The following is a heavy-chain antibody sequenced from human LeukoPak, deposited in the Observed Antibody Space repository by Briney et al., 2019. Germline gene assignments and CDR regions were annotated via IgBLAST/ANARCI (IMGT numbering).Heavy chain of an antibody. CDR1: GFTFSSYG. J-gene: IGHJ4*02. CDR3: AKGLWFGEPLGGY. D-gene: IGHD3-10*01. Sequence: PGGSLRLSCAASGFTFSSYGMHWVRQAPGKGLECVAVISYDGSNKYYADSVKGRFTISRDNSKNTLYLQMNSLRAEDTAVYYCAKGLWFGEPLGGYWGQGTLVTVSS. CDR2: ISYDGSNK. V-gene: IGHV3-30*18.